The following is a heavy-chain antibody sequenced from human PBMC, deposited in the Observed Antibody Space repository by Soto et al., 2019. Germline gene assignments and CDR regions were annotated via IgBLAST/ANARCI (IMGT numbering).Heavy chain of an antibody. V-gene: IGHV4-34*01. CDR1: GGSFSDFY. CDR3: AQRKLSDWFDL. J-gene: IGHJ5*02. D-gene: IGHD1-7*01. CDR2: INHSGDT. Sequence: SETLSLTCAVYGGSFSDFYWNWVRQCPGKGLEWIGEINHSGDTNYNPSLKSRVTISVDTSKNQFSLQLNSVTATDTAVYYCAQRKLSDWFDLWGQGTPVTVSS.